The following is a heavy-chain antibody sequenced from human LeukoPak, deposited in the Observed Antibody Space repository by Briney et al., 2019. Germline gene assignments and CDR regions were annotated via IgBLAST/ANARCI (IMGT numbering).Heavy chain of an antibody. CDR3: ARVYYGSGSYPN. J-gene: IGHJ4*02. Sequence: PSETLSLTCSVSGGSISSSSHYWDWIRQPPGEGLEWIGSIYYSGSTYYNPSLKSRVTISVDTSKNQFSLKLSSVTAADTAVYYCARVYYGSGSYPNWGQGTLVTVSS. CDR2: IYYSGST. D-gene: IGHD3-10*01. V-gene: IGHV4-39*07. CDR1: GGSISSSSHY.